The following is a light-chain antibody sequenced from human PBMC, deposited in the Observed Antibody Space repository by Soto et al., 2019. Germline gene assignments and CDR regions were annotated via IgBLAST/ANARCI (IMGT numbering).Light chain of an antibody. Sequence: DIQMTQSPSALSASVGDRVTITCRASQSISRHLNWYQQKPGKAPKSLIYAASSLQSGVPSRFSGSGSGTEFTLTISNLQPDDSAIYSCQQSYGALRTFGQGTKVEIK. CDR2: AAS. V-gene: IGKV1-39*01. CDR3: QQSYGALRT. J-gene: IGKJ1*01. CDR1: QSISRH.